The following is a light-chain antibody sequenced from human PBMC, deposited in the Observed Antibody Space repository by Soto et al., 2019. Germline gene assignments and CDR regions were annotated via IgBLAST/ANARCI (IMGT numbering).Light chain of an antibody. Sequence: DIQMTQSPSSVSASVGDRVTITCRASQGVNTWLAWYQQKPGKAPKVLIYAASTLQRGVPPRFSGSGSGTDFTLTISSLQLEDFATYYCQQADSLPYTFGQGTKLEIK. J-gene: IGKJ2*01. CDR2: AAS. V-gene: IGKV1-12*01. CDR3: QQADSLPYT. CDR1: QGVNTW.